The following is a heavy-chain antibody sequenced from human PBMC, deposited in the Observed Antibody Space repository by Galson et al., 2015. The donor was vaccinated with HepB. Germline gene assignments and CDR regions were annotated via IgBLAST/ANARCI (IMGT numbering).Heavy chain of an antibody. CDR1: GYTFTSYG. Sequence: SCKASGYTFTSYGISWVRQAPGQGLEWMGWISAYNGNTNYAQKLQGRVTMTTDTSTSTAYMELRSLRSDDTAVYYCARAKSTTGTTDFDYWGQGTLVTVSS. D-gene: IGHD1-1*01. CDR2: ISAYNGNT. J-gene: IGHJ4*02. CDR3: ARAKSTTGTTDFDY. V-gene: IGHV1-18*04.